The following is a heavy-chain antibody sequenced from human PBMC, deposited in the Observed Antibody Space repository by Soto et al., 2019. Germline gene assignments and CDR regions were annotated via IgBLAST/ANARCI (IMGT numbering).Heavy chain of an antibody. Sequence: PGGSLRLSCAASGFTFSSYAMSWVRQAPGKGLEWVSAISGSGGSTYYADSVKGRFTISRDNSKNTLYLQMNSLRAEDTAVYYCAKVPTSLRWEQQPYFDYWGQGTLVTVSS. D-gene: IGHD6-13*01. CDR2: ISGSGGST. J-gene: IGHJ4*02. CDR1: GFTFSSYA. V-gene: IGHV3-23*01. CDR3: AKVPTSLRWEQQPYFDY.